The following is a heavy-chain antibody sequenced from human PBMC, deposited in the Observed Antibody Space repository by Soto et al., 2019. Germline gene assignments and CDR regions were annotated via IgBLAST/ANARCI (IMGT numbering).Heavy chain of an antibody. V-gene: IGHV1-2*02. CDR3: ARGPNIAVADRYYYYYGMDV. Sequence: ASVKVSCKASGYTFTGYYMQWVRQAPGQGLEWMGWINPNSGGTNYAQKFQGRVTMTRDTSISTAYMELSRLRSDDTAVYYCARGPNIAVADRYYYYYGMDVWGQGTTVTVSS. D-gene: IGHD6-19*01. J-gene: IGHJ6*02. CDR2: INPNSGGT. CDR1: GYTFTGYY.